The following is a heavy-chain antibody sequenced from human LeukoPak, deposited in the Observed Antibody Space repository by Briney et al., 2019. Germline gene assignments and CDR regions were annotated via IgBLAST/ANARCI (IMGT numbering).Heavy chain of an antibody. Sequence: PGGSLRLSCAASGFTFSDYYMSWIRQAPGKGLEWVSYISSSGSTIYYADSVKGRFTISRDNSKNTLYLQMNSLRAEDTAVYYCANRGVTSVGSYYFDYWGQGALVTVSS. CDR2: ISSSGSTI. D-gene: IGHD1-26*01. J-gene: IGHJ4*02. V-gene: IGHV3-11*01. CDR1: GFTFSDYY. CDR3: ANRGVTSVGSYYFDY.